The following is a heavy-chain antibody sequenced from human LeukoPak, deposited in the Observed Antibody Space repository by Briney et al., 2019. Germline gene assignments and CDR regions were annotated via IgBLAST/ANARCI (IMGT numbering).Heavy chain of an antibody. Sequence: GGSLRLSCAASGFTFSSYGMHWVRQAPGKGLEWVAVIWCDGSNKYYADSVKGRFTISRDNSKNTLYLQMNSLRAEDTAVYYCASPLGGFVAYCGGDCYYGMDVWGQGTTVTVSS. CDR3: ASPLGGFVAYCGGDCYYGMDV. J-gene: IGHJ6*02. V-gene: IGHV3-33*01. CDR1: GFTFSSYG. D-gene: IGHD2-21*01. CDR2: IWCDGSNK.